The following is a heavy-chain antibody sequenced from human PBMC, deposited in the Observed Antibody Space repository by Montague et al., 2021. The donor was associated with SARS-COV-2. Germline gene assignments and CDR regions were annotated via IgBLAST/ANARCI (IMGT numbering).Heavy chain of an antibody. V-gene: IGHV4-31*03. CDR3: ARDHYGDFSLDY. Sequence: TLSLTCTVSGGSISSGGYYWSWIRQHPGKGLEWIGYIYYSGSTYYNPSLKSRVTISVDTSKNQFSLKLSSVTAADTAVYYCARDHYGDFSLDYWGQGTLVTVSS. J-gene: IGHJ4*02. CDR1: GGSISSGGYY. CDR2: IYYSGST. D-gene: IGHD4-17*01.